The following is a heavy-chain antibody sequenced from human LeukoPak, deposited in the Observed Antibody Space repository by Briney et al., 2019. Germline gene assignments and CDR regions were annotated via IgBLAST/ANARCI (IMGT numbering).Heavy chain of an antibody. CDR2: IKSKSVGETT. V-gene: IGHV3-15*01. CDR1: ALTFTSAW. CDR3: TTHSGNDLRS. J-gene: IGHJ5*02. Sequence: GGSLRLSCATSALTFTSAWLTWVRQAPGKGLEWVGRIKSKSVGETTDYAAPVKGRFTISRDDSENTLYLQMNSLKTEDTAVYYCTTHSGNDLRSWGQGTLVTVSS. D-gene: IGHD5-12*01.